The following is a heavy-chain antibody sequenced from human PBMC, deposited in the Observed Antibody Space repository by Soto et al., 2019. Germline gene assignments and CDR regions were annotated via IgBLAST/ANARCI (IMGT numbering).Heavy chain of an antibody. CDR2: IWSDGSNK. Sequence: ESGGGVVQPGRSLRLSCAASGLTFNIYGMHWVRQAPGKGLEWVAVIWSDGSNKYYADSVKGRFTISRDNSKNTLYLQMNSLRVEDTAVYYCASAAGAYDNWGQGTLVTVSS. D-gene: IGHD1-26*01. CDR3: ASAAGAYDN. CDR1: GLTFNIYG. J-gene: IGHJ4*02. V-gene: IGHV3-33*01.